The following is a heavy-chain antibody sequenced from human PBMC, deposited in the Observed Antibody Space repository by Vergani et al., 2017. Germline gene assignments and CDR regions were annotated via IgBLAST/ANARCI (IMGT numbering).Heavy chain of an antibody. CDR2: ISYDGSNK. CDR3: ARDYYDSSGYYSPFGY. J-gene: IGHJ4*02. Sequence: QVQLVESGGGVVQPGRSLRLSCAASGFTFSSYGMHWVRQAPGKGLEWVAVISYDGSNKYYADSVKGRFTISRDNSKNTLYLQMNSLRAEDTAVYYCARDYYDSSGYYSPFGYWGQGTLVTVSS. CDR1: GFTFSSYG. D-gene: IGHD3-22*01. V-gene: IGHV3-30*03.